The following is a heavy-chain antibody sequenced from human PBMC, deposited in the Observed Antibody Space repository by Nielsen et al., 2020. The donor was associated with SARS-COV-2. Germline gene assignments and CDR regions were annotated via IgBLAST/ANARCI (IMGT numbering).Heavy chain of an antibody. CDR1: GFTFSSYA. Sequence: GGSLRLSCAASGFTFSSYAMHWVRQAPGKGLEWVAVISYDGSNKYYADSVKGRFTISRDNSKNTLYLQMNSLRAEDTALYYCAKDTGPNSSGWYPVYWGQGTLVTVSS. D-gene: IGHD6-19*01. CDR2: ISYDGSNK. J-gene: IGHJ4*02. CDR3: AKDTGPNSSGWYPVY. V-gene: IGHV3-30-3*01.